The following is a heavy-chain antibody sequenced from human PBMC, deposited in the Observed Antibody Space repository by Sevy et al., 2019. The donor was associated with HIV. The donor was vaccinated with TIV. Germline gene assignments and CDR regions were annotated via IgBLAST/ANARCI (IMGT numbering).Heavy chain of an antibody. D-gene: IGHD1-26*01. J-gene: IGHJ6*02. CDR2: IYTSGRT. CDR1: GDSISSGNHW. CDR3: ARDGIRRDYYHGMDV. Sequence: SETLSLTCTVSGDSISSGNHWWSGIRQPAGKGLEWIGRIYTSGRTIYNPVLRSRVTMSVDTSTNQFFLNLNSVTAADTAVYYCARDGIRRDYYHGMDVWGQGTTVTVSS. V-gene: IGHV4-61*02.